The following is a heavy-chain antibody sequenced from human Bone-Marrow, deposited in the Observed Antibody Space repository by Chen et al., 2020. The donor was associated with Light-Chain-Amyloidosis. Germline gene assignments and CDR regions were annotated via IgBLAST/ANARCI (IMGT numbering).Heavy chain of an antibody. CDR1: GFTFSSYG. CDR3: ARAGYYYDSSGPKDI. V-gene: IGHV3-33*01. J-gene: IGHJ3*02. Sequence: QVQLVESGGGVVQPGRSLSLSCAASGFTFSSYGMHWVRQAPGKGLEWVAVIWYDGSNKYYADSVKGRFTISRDNSKNTLYLQMNSLRAEDTAVYYCARAGYYYDSSGPKDIWGQGTMVTVSS. D-gene: IGHD3-22*01. CDR2: IWYDGSNK.